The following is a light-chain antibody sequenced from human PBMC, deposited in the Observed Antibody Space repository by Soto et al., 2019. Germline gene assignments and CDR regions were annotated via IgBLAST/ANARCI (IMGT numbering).Light chain of an antibody. CDR3: HQYGSSSWT. V-gene: IGKV3-20*01. CDR2: GAS. J-gene: IGKJ1*01. Sequence: DIVLTQSPGTLSLSPGERATLSCRASPSVSSSYLAWYQQKPGQAPRLLIYGASSRATGISDRFTGSGSGTDLSLTISRLEPEDFAVYYCHQYGSSSWTFGQGTKV. CDR1: PSVSSSY.